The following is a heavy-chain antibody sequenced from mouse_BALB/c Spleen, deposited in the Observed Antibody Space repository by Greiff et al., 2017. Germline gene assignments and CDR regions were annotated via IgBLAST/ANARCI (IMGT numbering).Heavy chain of an antibody. J-gene: IGHJ3*01. Sequence: EVQRVESGGGLVQPGGSRKLSCAASGFTFSSFGMHWVRQAPEKGLEWVAYISSGSSTIYYADTVKGRFTISRDNPKNTLFLQMTSLRSEDTAMYYCASRNYVAWFAYWGQGTLVTVSA. V-gene: IGHV5-17*02. CDR3: ASRNYVAWFAY. D-gene: IGHD2-1*01. CDR2: ISSGSSTI. CDR1: GFTFSSFG.